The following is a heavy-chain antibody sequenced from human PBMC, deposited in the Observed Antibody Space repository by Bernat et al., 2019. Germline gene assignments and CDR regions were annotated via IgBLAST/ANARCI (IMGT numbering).Heavy chain of an antibody. V-gene: IGHV3-33*01. Sequence: QVQLVESGGGVVQAGRSLRLSCAASGFSFSRHGMHWVRQAPGKGLEWVTGIWYDGSNEKYVDSVRGRFTISRDNSKNTLYLQMNSLRAEDTAVYYCARESSGWDRSIDYWGQGTMVTVYS. J-gene: IGHJ4*02. CDR2: IWYDGSNE. D-gene: IGHD6-19*01. CDR1: GFSFSRHG. CDR3: ARESSGWDRSIDY.